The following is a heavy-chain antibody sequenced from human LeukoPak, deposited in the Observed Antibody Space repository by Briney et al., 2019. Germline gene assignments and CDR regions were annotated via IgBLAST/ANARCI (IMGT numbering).Heavy chain of an antibody. Sequence: SSETLSLTCAVYGGSFSGYYWSWIRQPPGKGLEWIGEINHSGSTNYHPSLKSRVTIAVDTSKNQFSLKLSSVTAADTAVYDCARMTHGDSFDIGGQGTRVTVS. J-gene: IGHJ3*02. CDR3: ARMTHGDSFDI. CDR2: INHSGST. CDR1: GGSFSGYY. V-gene: IGHV4-34*01.